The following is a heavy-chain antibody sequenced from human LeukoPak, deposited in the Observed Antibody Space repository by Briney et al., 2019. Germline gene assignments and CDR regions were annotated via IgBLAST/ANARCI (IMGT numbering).Heavy chain of an antibody. V-gene: IGHV3-7*01. CDR3: ARERGATASAFDI. D-gene: IGHD3-16*01. Sequence: GGSLRLSCAASGFTFSIFWMSWVRQAPGRGLEWVTNIKEDGSQKSYMGSVKGRFTISRDNAKNSLHLQMNSLTAEDTAVYFCARERGATASAFDIWGQGTMVTVSS. CDR1: GFTFSIFW. CDR2: IKEDGSQK. J-gene: IGHJ3*02.